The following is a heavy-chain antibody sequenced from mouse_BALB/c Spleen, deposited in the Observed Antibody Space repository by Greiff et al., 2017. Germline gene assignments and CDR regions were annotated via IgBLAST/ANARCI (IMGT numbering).Heavy chain of an antibody. V-gene: IGHV5-6-5*01. CDR3: ARGERYDGGYYFDY. CDR1: GFTFSSYA. D-gene: IGHD2-14*01. Sequence: EVKLMESGGGLVKPGGSLKLSCAASGFTFSSYAMSWVRQTPEKRLEWVASISSGGSTYYPDSVKGRFTISRDNARNILYLQMSSLRSEDTAMYYCARGERYDGGYYFDYWGQGTTLTVSS. CDR2: ISSGGST. J-gene: IGHJ2*01.